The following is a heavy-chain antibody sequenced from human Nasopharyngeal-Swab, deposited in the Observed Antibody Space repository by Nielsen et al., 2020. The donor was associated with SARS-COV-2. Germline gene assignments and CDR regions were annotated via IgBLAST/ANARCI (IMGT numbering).Heavy chain of an antibody. CDR3: ARDGYSYDDAFDI. V-gene: IGHV1-69*05. CDR2: IIPIFGTA. CDR1: GGTFSSYA. J-gene: IGHJ3*02. D-gene: IGHD5-18*01. Sequence: SVKVSCKASGGTFSSYAISWVRQAPGQGLEWMGGIIPIFGTANYAQKFQGRVTITTDESTSTAYMELSSLRSEDTAVYYCARDGYSYDDAFDIWGQGTLVTVSS.